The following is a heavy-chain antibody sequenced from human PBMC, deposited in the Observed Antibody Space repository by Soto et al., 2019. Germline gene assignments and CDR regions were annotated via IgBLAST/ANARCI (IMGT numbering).Heavy chain of an antibody. J-gene: IGHJ4*02. CDR3: ARSEGAVAPFDY. Sequence: SVKVSCKASGGTFSSYAISWVRQAPGQGLEWMGGIIPIFGTANYAQKFQGRVTITADESTSTAYMELSSLRSEDTAVYYCARSEGAVAPFDYWGQGTLVTVSS. V-gene: IGHV1-69*13. CDR2: IIPIFGTA. CDR1: GGTFSSYA. D-gene: IGHD6-19*01.